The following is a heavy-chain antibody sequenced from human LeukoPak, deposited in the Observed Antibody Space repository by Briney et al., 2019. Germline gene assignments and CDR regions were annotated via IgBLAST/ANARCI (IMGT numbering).Heavy chain of an antibody. Sequence: GGSLRLSCEASGFTVSSNYMSWVRQAPGKGLEWVSVIYSGGSTYYADSVKGRFTISRDNSKNTLYLQMNSLRAEDTAVYYCARDAVAGTFVDYWGQGTLVTVSS. CDR1: GFTVSSNY. J-gene: IGHJ4*02. CDR3: ARDAVAGTFVDY. CDR2: IYSGGST. V-gene: IGHV3-53*01. D-gene: IGHD6-19*01.